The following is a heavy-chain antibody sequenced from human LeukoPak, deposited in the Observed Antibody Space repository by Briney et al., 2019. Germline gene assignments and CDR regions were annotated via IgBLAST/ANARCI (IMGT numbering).Heavy chain of an antibody. J-gene: IGHJ4*02. V-gene: IGHV4-4*02. D-gene: IGHD2-21*02. CDR3: ARASGVTAYFDY. CDR1: GGSISSSNW. Sequence: SGTLSLTCAVSGGSISSSNWWSWVRQPPGKGLEWIGEIYHSGSTNYNPSLKSRVTISVDESKNQFSLKLSSVTAADTAVYYCARASGVTAYFDYWGQGTLVTVSS. CDR2: IYHSGST.